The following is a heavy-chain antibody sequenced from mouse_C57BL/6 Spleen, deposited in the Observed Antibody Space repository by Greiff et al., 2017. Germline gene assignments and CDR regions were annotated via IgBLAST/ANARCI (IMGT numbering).Heavy chain of an antibody. CDR1: GYAFTNYL. V-gene: IGHV1-54*01. D-gene: IGHD3-2*01. Sequence: VQLQQSGAELVRPGTSVKVSCKASGYAFTNYLIEWVKKRPGQGLEWIGVINPGSGGTNYNEKFKGKATLTADKSSSTAYMQLSSLTSEDSAVYFCARGVDSSFDYWGQGTTLTVSS. CDR2: INPGSGGT. J-gene: IGHJ2*01. CDR3: ARGVDSSFDY.